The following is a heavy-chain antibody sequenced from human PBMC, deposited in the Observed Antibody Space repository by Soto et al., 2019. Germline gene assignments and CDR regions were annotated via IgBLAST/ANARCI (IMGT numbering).Heavy chain of an antibody. CDR1: GYTFSDYY. D-gene: IGHD3-3*01. V-gene: IGHV1-69*13. J-gene: IGHJ6*02. CDR3: ARDQVRVLRFLEWLSPHYYYGMDV. CDR2: IIPIFGTA. Sequence: GASVKVSCKASGYTFSDYYVTWVRQAPGQGLEWMGGIIPIFGTANYAQKFQGGVTITADESTSTAYMELSSLRSEDTAVYYCARDQVRVLRFLEWLSPHYYYGMDVWGQGTTVTVSS.